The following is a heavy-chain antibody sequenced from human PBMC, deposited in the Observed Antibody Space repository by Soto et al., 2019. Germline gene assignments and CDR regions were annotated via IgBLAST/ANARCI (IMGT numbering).Heavy chain of an antibody. D-gene: IGHD4-17*01. Sequence: QVKLVQSGAEVKKPGSSVKVSCKASGGTFSISAINWVRQAPGQGPEWMVRIIPIFGTADYTQKFQGSVTIPPDESTSTDYIVLSSLRSEAPAVYYCARGHEYGGNSDALDIWGQGTMVTVSS. CDR2: IIPIFGTA. V-gene: IGHV1-69*15. J-gene: IGHJ3*02. CDR3: ARGHEYGGNSDALDI. CDR1: GGTFSISA.